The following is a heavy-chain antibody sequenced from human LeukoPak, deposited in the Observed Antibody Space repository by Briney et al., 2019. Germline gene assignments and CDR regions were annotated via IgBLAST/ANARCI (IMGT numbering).Heavy chain of an antibody. CDR2: IYTSGNT. Sequence: KTSETLSLTCTVSGGSISSYYWSWIRQPAGKGLEWIGRIYTSGNTNYNPSLKSRVTMSVDTSKNQFSLKLSSVTAADTAVYYCARDQHYDILTGYYDAFDIWGQGTMVTVSS. J-gene: IGHJ3*02. CDR1: GGSISSYY. D-gene: IGHD3-9*01. CDR3: ARDQHYDILTGYYDAFDI. V-gene: IGHV4-4*07.